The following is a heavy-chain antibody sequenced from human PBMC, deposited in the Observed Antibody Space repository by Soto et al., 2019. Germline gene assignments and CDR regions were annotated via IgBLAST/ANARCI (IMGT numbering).Heavy chain of an antibody. D-gene: IGHD2-15*01. CDR2: INDSGST. V-gene: IGHV4-34*01. CDR3: ARERGRYCSGESCYPFGP. Sequence: SETLFLTYAVYVGAFRGYDWSWIRQPPGKGLEWLGEINDSGSTNYNPSLKSRVTISLDTSKKEISLRLSSVTAADTAAYYCARERGRYCSGESCYPFGPWRQGALVPGSS. J-gene: IGHJ5*02. CDR1: VGAFRGYD.